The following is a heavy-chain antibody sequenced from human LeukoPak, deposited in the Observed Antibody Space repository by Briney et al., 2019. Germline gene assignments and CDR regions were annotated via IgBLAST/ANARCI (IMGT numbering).Heavy chain of an antibody. Sequence: SETLSLACTVSGVSISSSNSYWGWIRQPPGKGLEWIGSIYYSGNTYYNASLKSQVSISIDTSKNQFSLKLSSVTAADTAVYYCARQSITMIVVVTYFDYWGQGTLVTVSS. CDR2: IYYSGNT. CDR3: ARQSITMIVVVTYFDY. J-gene: IGHJ4*02. V-gene: IGHV4-39*01. D-gene: IGHD3-22*01. CDR1: GVSISSSNSY.